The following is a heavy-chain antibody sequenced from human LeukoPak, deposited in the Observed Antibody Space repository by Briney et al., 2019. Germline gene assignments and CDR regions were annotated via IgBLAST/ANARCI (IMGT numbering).Heavy chain of an antibody. Sequence: GASVRLSCEASGYTFTSYYMHGVRHAPRQGLECRVIIKPSGGSTTYTQKFQGRVTMTRNTSTSTVYMELSSLRSEETAVYYCARTGWLQSDPFDFGGQGTLVTVS. CDR1: GYTFTSYY. CDR3: ARTGWLQSDPFDF. J-gene: IGHJ4*02. V-gene: IGHV1-46*01. CDR2: IKPSGGST. D-gene: IGHD5-24*01.